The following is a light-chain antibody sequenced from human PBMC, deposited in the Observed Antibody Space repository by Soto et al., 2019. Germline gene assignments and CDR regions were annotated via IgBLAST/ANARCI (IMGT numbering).Light chain of an antibody. CDR3: QQYGRSPRT. CDR1: QSVDSNY. CDR2: GAS. V-gene: IGKV3-20*01. Sequence: EIVLTQSPGTLSLSPGERATLSCRASQSVDSNYLAWYQQKPGQAPRLLIYGASSRSTGVPDTFSGSGSGTDFTLTISRLEPEDFALYYCQQYGRSPRTFGQGTKVESK. J-gene: IGKJ1*01.